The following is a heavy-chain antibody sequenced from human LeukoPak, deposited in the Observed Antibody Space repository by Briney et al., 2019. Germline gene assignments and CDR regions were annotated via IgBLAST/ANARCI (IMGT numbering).Heavy chain of an antibody. CDR1: GFTFSSYE. CDR3: ARDLDYGDYVLDY. Sequence: GGSLRLSCAASGFTFSSYEMNWVRQAPGKGLEWVSYISGSGSTIYYADSVKGRFTISRDNAKNSLYLQMNSLRAEDTAVYYCARDLDYGDYVLDYWGQGTLVTVSS. CDR2: ISGSGSTI. J-gene: IGHJ4*02. D-gene: IGHD4-17*01. V-gene: IGHV3-48*03.